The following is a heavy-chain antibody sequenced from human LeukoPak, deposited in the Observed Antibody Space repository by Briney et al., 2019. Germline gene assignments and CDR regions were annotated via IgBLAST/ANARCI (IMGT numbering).Heavy chain of an antibody. CDR3: ARNGASSGGSCCRGQGDY. Sequence: PGGSPRPSCAASGFTFDDYGMSWVRQAPGKGLEWVSGINWGGGSTGYADSVNGRLTIFRNNAKNSMYLQMNSLRAEDTALDYCARNGASSGGSCCRGQGDYWGQGTLVTVSS. D-gene: IGHD2-15*01. V-gene: IGHV3-20*04. CDR1: GFTFDDYG. CDR2: INWGGGST. J-gene: IGHJ4*02.